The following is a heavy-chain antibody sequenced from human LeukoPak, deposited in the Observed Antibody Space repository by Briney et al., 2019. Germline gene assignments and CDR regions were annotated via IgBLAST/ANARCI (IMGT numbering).Heavy chain of an antibody. J-gene: IGHJ6*03. V-gene: IGHV1-8*02. CDR1: GGTFSSYA. CDR2: MNPNSGNT. CDR3: ARVIWFGELLYYYYYMDV. Sequence: ASVKVSCKASGGTFSSYAINWVRQATGQGLEWMGWMNPNSGNTGYAQKFQGRVTMTRNTSISTAYMELSSLRSEDTAVYYCARVIWFGELLYYYYYMDVWGKGTTVTISS. D-gene: IGHD3-10*01.